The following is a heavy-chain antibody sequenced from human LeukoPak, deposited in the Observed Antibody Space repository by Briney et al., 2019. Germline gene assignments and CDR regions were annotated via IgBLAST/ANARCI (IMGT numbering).Heavy chain of an antibody. CDR2: INHSGST. CDR3: ARARGYYDSSGYPPKYYFDY. V-gene: IGHV4-34*01. CDR1: GGSFSGYY. Sequence: SETLSLTCAVYGGSFSGYYWSWIRQPPGKGLEWIGEINHSGSTNYNPSLKSRVTISVDTSKNQFSLKLSSATAADTAVYYCARARGYYDSSGYPPKYYFDYWGQGTLVTVSS. J-gene: IGHJ4*02. D-gene: IGHD3-22*01.